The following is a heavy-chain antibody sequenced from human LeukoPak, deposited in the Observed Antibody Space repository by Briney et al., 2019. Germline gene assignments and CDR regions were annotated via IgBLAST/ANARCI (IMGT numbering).Heavy chain of an antibody. CDR2: IYQSGSP. J-gene: IGHJ3*01. CDR1: GGPISSGGYY. V-gene: IGHV4-30-2*01. D-gene: IGHD1-26*01. CDR3: ARDRAGLGLLDF. Sequence: SETLSLTCAVSGGPISSGGYYWTWIRQPPGKGLEWIGYIYQSGSPSYNPSLRSRVTISVDTSRNQFSLELISVTAADTAMYYCARDRAGLGLLDFCGQGRIVIVS.